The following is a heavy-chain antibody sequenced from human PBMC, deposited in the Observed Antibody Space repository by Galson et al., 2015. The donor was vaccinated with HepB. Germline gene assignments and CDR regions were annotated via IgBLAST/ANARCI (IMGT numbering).Heavy chain of an antibody. CDR3: ARIGSGDSDVIDI. V-gene: IGHV3-11*06. CDR1: GFTLSDYY. CDR2: ISGNSLYT. D-gene: IGHD5-24*01. J-gene: IGHJ3*02. Sequence: SLRLSCAVSGFTLSDYYMTWIRQAPGKGLEWLSYISGNSLYTNVAASVGGRFFISRDNAKKSLYLQMNRLSADDTAVYYCARIGSGDSDVIDIWGQGTEVTVSS.